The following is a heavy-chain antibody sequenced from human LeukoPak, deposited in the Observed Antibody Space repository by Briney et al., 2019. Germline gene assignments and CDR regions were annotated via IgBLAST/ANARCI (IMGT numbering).Heavy chain of an antibody. J-gene: IGHJ4*02. V-gene: IGHV3-23*01. CDR1: GFTFSSYA. CDR2: ISGSGGST. CDR3: AIMDVPAHYGSGSYYIDY. Sequence: GGSLRLSCAASGFTFSSYAMSWVRQAPGKGLEWVSAISGSGGSTYYADSVKGRFTISRDNSKNTLYLQMNSLRAEDTAVYYCAIMDVPAHYGSGSYYIDYWGQGTLVTVSS. D-gene: IGHD3-10*01.